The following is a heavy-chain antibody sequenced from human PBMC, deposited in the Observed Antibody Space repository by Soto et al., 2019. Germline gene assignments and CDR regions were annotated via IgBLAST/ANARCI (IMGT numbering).Heavy chain of an antibody. Sequence: QVQLQESGPGLVKPSETLSLTCTVSGGSISGYFWSWIRQPPGKGLEWIGYIYSSGSTLYNPSLKSRXXRXGXXSKNQFSLKVTSVTAADTAVYYCARHVANGFTFDLWGRGTLVTVSS. CDR1: GGSISGYF. CDR2: IYSSGST. V-gene: IGHV4-59*08. J-gene: IGHJ2*01. D-gene: IGHD2-21*01. CDR3: ARHVANGFTFDL.